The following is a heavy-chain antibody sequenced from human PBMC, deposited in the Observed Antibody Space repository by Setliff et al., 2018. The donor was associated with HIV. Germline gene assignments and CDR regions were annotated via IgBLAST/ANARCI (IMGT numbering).Heavy chain of an antibody. J-gene: IGHJ4*02. CDR2: IYYSGST. Sequence: PSETLSLTCTVSGGSISSSSHYWSWIRQPPGKGLEWIGYIYYSGSTNYNPSLKSRVTISVDTSKNQFSLKLSSVTAADTAVYYCARGANFWSGYDSWGQGTLVTVSS. V-gene: IGHV4-61*01. D-gene: IGHD3-3*01. CDR3: ARGANFWSGYDS. CDR1: GGSISSSSHY.